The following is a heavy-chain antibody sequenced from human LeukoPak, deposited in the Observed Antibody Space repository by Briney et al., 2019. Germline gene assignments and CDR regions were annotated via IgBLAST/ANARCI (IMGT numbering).Heavy chain of an antibody. D-gene: IGHD6-13*01. CDR3: AKDLRGSNWYPFDY. CDR2: ISWNSGSI. CDR1: GFTFDDYA. J-gene: IGHJ4*02. Sequence: PGGSLRLSCAASGFTFDDYAMHWVRQAPGKGLEWVSGISWNSGSISYADSVKGRFTISRDNSKNTLYLQMNSLRAEDTAIYYCAKDLRGSNWYPFDYWGQGTLVTVSS. V-gene: IGHV3-9*01.